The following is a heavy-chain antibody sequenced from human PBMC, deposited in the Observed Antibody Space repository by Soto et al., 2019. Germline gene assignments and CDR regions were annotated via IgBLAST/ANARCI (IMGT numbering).Heavy chain of an antibody. CDR3: ARGGYYDSSGYPGAFDI. CDR1: GYTFTSYD. V-gene: IGHV1-8*01. D-gene: IGHD3-22*01. J-gene: IGHJ3*02. CDR2: MNPNSGNT. Sequence: ASVKVSCKASGYTFTSYDINWVRQATGQGLEWMGWMNPNSGNTGYAQKFQGRVTMTRNTSISTAYMELSSLRSEDTAVYYCARGGYYDSSGYPGAFDIWGQGTMVTVSS.